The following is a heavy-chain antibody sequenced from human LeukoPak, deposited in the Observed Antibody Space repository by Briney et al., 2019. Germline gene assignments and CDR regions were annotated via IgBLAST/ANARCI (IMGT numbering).Heavy chain of an antibody. D-gene: IGHD7-27*01. Sequence: SETLSLTCTVSGGSISTSNYYWGWTRQPAGKGLEWVGRIYATGDTNYNPSLKSRVTMSIDMSKNQFSLKMRSVTAADTAVYYCARARGGGLTGDFAFDIWGQGTLVTVSS. CDR3: ARARGGGLTGDFAFDI. CDR2: IYATGDT. CDR1: GGSISTSNYY. V-gene: IGHV4-61*05. J-gene: IGHJ3*02.